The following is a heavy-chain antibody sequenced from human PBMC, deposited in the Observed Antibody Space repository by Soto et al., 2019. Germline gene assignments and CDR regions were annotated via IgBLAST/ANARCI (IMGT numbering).Heavy chain of an antibody. J-gene: IGHJ6*02. Sequence: ASVKVSCKASGYTFTSYAMHWVRQAPGQRLEWMGWINAGNGNTKYSQKFQGRVTITRDTSARTAYMELSSLRSEDTAVYYCARGIYDFWSGYYAVWGQGTTVTVSS. CDR1: GYTFTSYA. CDR3: ARGIYDFWSGYYAV. D-gene: IGHD3-3*01. CDR2: INAGNGNT. V-gene: IGHV1-3*01.